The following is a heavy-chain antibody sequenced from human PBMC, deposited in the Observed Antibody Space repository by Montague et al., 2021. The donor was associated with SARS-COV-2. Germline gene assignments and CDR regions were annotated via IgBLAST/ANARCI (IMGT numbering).Heavy chain of an antibody. CDR1: RDCGSSGT. V-gene: IGHV4-34*12. Sequence: SETLSLTCAVDRDCGSSGTQARIGRAHVWTPVTIEESMQDWASKKNPSLKSRVTLSIDTSKNQISLKVTSVTAGDTAVYYCARGRPVRMTMRHFERTSSGALDMWGQGTPVIVSS. CDR2: SMQDWAS. J-gene: IGHJ3*02. CDR3: ARGRPVRMTMRHFERTSSGALDM. D-gene: IGHD3-9*01.